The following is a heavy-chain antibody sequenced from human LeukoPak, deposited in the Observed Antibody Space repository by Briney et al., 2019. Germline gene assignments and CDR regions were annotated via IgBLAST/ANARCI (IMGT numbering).Heavy chain of an antibody. V-gene: IGHV1-2*02. J-gene: IGHJ4*02. Sequence: VASVKVSCKASGYTFTGYYMHWVRQAPGQGLEWMGWINPNSGGTNYAQKFQGRVTMTRDTSISTAYMELSRLRSDDTAVYYCARDDFFGDYFDYWGQGTLVTVSS. D-gene: IGHD3/OR15-3a*01. CDR3: ARDDFFGDYFDY. CDR1: GYTFTGYY. CDR2: INPNSGGT.